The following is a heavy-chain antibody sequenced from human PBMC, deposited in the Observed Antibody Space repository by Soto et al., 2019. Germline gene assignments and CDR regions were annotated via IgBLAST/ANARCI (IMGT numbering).Heavy chain of an antibody. CDR2: ISAYNGNT. CDR3: ARENRDCGGDCSLYYYYYMDV. V-gene: IGHV1-18*01. CDR1: GYTFTSYG. J-gene: IGHJ6*03. D-gene: IGHD2-21*01. Sequence: GASVKVSCKASGYTFTSYGISWVRQAPGQGLEWMGWISAYNGNTNYAQKLQGRVTMTTDTSTSTAYMELRSLRSDDTAVYYCARENRDCGGDCSLYYYYYMDVWGKGTTVTAP.